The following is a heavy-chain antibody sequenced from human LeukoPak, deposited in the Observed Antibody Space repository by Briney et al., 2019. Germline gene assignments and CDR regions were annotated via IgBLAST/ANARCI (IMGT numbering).Heavy chain of an antibody. J-gene: IGHJ4*02. V-gene: IGHV3-21*01. CDR3: ARSIGAAYFDN. CDR2: ISSGSNDI. D-gene: IGHD6-13*01. Sequence: PGGSLRLSCAGSGFTFSSYSMNWVRQAPGKGLEWVSFISSGSNDIYYADSVKGRFTISRDNAKNSLYPGMNSLRAEDTAVYYCARSIGAAYFDNWGQGTLVTVSP. CDR1: GFTFSSYS.